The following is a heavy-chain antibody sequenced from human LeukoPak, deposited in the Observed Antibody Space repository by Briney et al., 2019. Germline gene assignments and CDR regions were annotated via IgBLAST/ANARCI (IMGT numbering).Heavy chain of an antibody. D-gene: IGHD4-17*01. CDR3: ARGPLGGDDNWFDP. V-gene: IGHV1-2*02. CDR2: INPNSGGT. Sequence: ASVKVSCKASGYTSTGYYMHWVRQAPGQGLEWMGWINPNSGGTNYAQKFQGRVTMTRDTSISTAYMELSRLRSDDTAVYYCARGPLGGDDNWFDPWGQGTLVTVSS. CDR1: GYTSTGYY. J-gene: IGHJ5*02.